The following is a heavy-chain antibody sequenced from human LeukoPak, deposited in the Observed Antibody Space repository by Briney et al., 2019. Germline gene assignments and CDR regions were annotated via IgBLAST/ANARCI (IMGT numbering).Heavy chain of an antibody. V-gene: IGHV4-34*01. CDR1: GGSFSGYY. Sequence: SETLSLTCAVYGGSFSGYYWSWIRQPPGKGLEWIGEINHSGSTNYNPSLKSRVTISVDTSKNQFSLKLSSVTAADTAVYYCARGLALHDYWGQGTLVTVSS. CDR2: INHSGST. J-gene: IGHJ4*02. CDR3: ARGLALHDY.